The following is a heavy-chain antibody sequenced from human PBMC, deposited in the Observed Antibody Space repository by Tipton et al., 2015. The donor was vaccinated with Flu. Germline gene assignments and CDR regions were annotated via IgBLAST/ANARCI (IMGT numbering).Heavy chain of an antibody. CDR2: ISSNGGST. CDR3: ARGST. J-gene: IGHJ5*02. CDR1: GFTFSSYA. D-gene: IGHD1-26*01. V-gene: IGHV3-64*01. Sequence: SLRLSCAASGFTFSSYAMHWVRQAPGKGLEYVSAISSNGGSTYYANSVKGRFTISRDNSKNTLYLQMGSLRAEDMAVHYCARGSTWGQGTLVTVSS.